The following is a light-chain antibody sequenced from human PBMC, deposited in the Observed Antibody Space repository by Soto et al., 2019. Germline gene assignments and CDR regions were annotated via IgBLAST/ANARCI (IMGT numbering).Light chain of an antibody. J-gene: IGKJ1*01. CDR1: QSISTW. Sequence: DIQMTQSPSTLSASVGGRVTITCRASQSISTWLTWYQQKPGKAPKVLIYGASSLESGVPSRFSGSGSGTEFTFTITSLQPGDSATYYCQHYSTYPWTFGQGTKVDIK. CDR3: QHYSTYPWT. V-gene: IGKV1-5*01. CDR2: GAS.